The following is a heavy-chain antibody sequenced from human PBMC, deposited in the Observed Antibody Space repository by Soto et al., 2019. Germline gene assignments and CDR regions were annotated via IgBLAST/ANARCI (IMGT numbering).Heavy chain of an antibody. J-gene: IGHJ6*02. CDR1: GFTFDDYA. Sequence: GGSLRLSCAASGFTFDDYAMHWVRQAPGKGLEWVSLISGDGGSTYYADSVKGRFTIARDNSKNSLYLQMNSLRTEDYALYYCAKAFLRPGPTAHSCMDVWGQGPTVTVSS. CDR2: ISGDGGST. CDR3: AKAFLRPGPTAHSCMDV. V-gene: IGHV3-43*02. D-gene: IGHD1-1*01.